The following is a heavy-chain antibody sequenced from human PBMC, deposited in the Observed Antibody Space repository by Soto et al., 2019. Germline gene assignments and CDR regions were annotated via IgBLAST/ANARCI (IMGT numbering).Heavy chain of an antibody. CDR3: ARTRATPASRNLDY. D-gene: IGHD1-1*01. J-gene: IGHJ4*02. CDR1: GGSFSGYY. CDR2: INPTGGT. Sequence: PSATLSLTCAVYGGSFSGYYWSWVRQSPGKGLEWIGEINPTGGTNYNPSLKSRVTISVDTSKDQFSLQLSSVTAADTAVYYCARTRATPASRNLDYWGQGTLVTVSS. V-gene: IGHV4-34*01.